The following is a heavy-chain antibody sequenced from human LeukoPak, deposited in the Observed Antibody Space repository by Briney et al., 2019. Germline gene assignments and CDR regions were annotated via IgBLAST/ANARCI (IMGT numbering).Heavy chain of an antibody. J-gene: IGHJ5*02. CDR2: INPNSGGT. CDR1: GGTFSSYA. Sequence: GASVKVSCKASGGTFSSYAISWVRQAPGQGLEWMGWINPNSGGTNYAQKFQGRVTMTRDTSISTAYMELSRLRSDDTAVYYCARDIVMVTYWFDPWGQGTLVTVSS. CDR3: ARDIVMVTYWFDP. V-gene: IGHV1-2*02. D-gene: IGHD5-18*01.